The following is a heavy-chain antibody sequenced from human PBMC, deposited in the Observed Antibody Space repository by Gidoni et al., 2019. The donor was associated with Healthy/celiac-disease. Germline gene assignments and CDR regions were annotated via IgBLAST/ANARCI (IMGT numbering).Heavy chain of an antibody. D-gene: IGHD3-9*01. Sequence: EVQLVESGGGLVQPGGSLRLSCAASGFTFSSYSMNWVRQAPGKGLEWVSYISSSSSTIYYADSVKGRFTISRDNAKNSLYLQMNSLRDEDTAVYYCARDCYDILTGDRWFDPWGQGTLVTVSS. CDR3: ARDCYDILTGDRWFDP. J-gene: IGHJ5*02. V-gene: IGHV3-48*02. CDR1: GFTFSSYS. CDR2: ISSSSSTI.